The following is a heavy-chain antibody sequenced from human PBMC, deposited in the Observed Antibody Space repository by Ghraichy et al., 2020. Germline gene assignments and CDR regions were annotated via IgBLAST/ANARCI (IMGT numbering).Heavy chain of an antibody. D-gene: IGHD6-6*01. CDR2: INHSGST. V-gene: IGHV4-34*01. J-gene: IGHJ1*01. CDR3: ARGDIAARLQD. Sequence: SETLSLTCTVYDGSFSGYYCTWIRQPPGKGLEWIGEINHSGSTSYNPSLKSRVTISVDTSKNQFSLKLTSVTAADTAMYYCARGDIAARLQDWGQGSLVTVSS. CDR1: DGSFSGYY.